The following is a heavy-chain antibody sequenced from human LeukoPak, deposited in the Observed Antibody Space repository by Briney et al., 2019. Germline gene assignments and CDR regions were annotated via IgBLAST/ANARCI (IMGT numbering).Heavy chain of an antibody. CDR3: ARVKSQVVVAATNSYYFDY. J-gene: IGHJ4*02. V-gene: IGHV1-18*01. D-gene: IGHD2-15*01. Sequence: ASVKVSCKASGYTFTSYGISWVRQAPGQGLEGMGWISAYNGNTNYAQKLQGRVTMTTDTSTSTAYMELRSLRSDDTAVYYCARVKSQVVVAATNSYYFDYWGQGTLVTVSS. CDR1: GYTFTSYG. CDR2: ISAYNGNT.